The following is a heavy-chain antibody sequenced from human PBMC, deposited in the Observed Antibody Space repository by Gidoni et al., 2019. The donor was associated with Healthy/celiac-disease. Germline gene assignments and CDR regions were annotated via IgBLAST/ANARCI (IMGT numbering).Heavy chain of an antibody. CDR1: GGSISSGSYY. CDR3: AREGDYGDYRNWFDP. D-gene: IGHD4-17*01. V-gene: IGHV4-61*02. Sequence: QVQLQESGPGLVKPSQTLSLTCTVSGGSISSGSYYCSWIRQPAGKGLEWIGRIYTSGSTNYNPSLKSRVTISVDTSKNQFSLKLSSVTAADTAVYYCAREGDYGDYRNWFDPWGQGTLVTVSS. CDR2: IYTSGST. J-gene: IGHJ5*02.